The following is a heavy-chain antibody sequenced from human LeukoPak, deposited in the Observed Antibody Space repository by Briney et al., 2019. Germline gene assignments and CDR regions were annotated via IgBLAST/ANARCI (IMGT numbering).Heavy chain of an antibody. V-gene: IGHV4-34*01. J-gene: IGHJ4*02. D-gene: IGHD3-22*01. Sequence: SETLSLTCAVYGGSFSGYYWSWIRQPPGKGLEWIGEINHSGSTNYNPSLKSRVTISVDTSKNQFSLQLSSMTAADTALYYCARGWQGYYDISGYYLLDYWGQGTLVTVSS. CDR2: INHSGST. CDR3: ARGWQGYYDISGYYLLDY. CDR1: GGSFSGYY.